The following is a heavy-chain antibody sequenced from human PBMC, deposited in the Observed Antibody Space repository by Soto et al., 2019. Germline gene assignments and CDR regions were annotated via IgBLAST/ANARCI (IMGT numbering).Heavy chain of an antibody. CDR1: GFTFGDYA. J-gene: IGHJ6*02. CDR3: TREPDYGDYEYYYYGMDV. Sequence: GGSLRLSCTASGFTFGDYAMSWFRQAPGKGLEWVGFIRSKAYGGTTEYAASVKGRFTISRDDSKSIAYLQMNSLKTEDTAVYYCTREPDYGDYEYYYYGMDVWGQGTTVTVSS. CDR2: IRSKAYGGTT. D-gene: IGHD4-17*01. V-gene: IGHV3-49*03.